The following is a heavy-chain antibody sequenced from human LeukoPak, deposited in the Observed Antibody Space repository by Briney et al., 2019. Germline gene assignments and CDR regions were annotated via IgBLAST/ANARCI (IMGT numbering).Heavy chain of an antibody. CDR1: GYTFTSYD. D-gene: IGHD3-22*01. Sequence: ASVKVSCKASGYTFTSYDINWVRQATGQGLEWMGWMNPNSGNTGYAQKFQGRVTMTRNTSISTAYMELSSLRSEDTAVYYCARDCSYDSSGQLSRGFDYWGQGTLVTVSS. CDR2: MNPNSGNT. J-gene: IGHJ4*02. V-gene: IGHV1-8*01. CDR3: ARDCSYDSSGQLSRGFDY.